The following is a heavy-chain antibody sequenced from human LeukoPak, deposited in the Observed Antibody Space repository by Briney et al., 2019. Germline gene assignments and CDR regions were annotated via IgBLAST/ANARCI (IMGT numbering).Heavy chain of an antibody. V-gene: IGHV4-39*01. D-gene: IGHD3-10*01. J-gene: IGHJ4*02. CDR1: VGSISSSSYY. CDR2: VYYSGST. Sequence: SETLSLTCTVSVGSISSSSYYWGWIRHHPRKGLEWIGRVYYSGSTYNNPSLKSRVTISIDTSKNQFSLKLISVTAADTSVAYCARHYYGSGSYFDYWGQGTLVTVSS. CDR3: ARHYYGSGSYFDY.